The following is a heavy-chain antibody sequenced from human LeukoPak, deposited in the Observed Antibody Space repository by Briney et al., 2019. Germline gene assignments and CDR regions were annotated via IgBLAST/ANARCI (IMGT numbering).Heavy chain of an antibody. V-gene: IGHV4-59*08. CDR1: GGSISSYY. CDR2: IYYSGST. Sequence: SETLSLTCTVSGGSISSYYWSWIRQPPGKGLEWIGYIYYSGSTNYHPSLKSRVTISVDTSKNQFSLKLSSVTAADTAVYYCARHSTTVVTENWFDPWGQGTLVTVSS. D-gene: IGHD4-23*01. CDR3: ARHSTTVVTENWFDP. J-gene: IGHJ5*02.